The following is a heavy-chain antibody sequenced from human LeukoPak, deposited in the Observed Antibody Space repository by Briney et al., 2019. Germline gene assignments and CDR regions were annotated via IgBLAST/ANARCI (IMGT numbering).Heavy chain of an antibody. Sequence: GGSLRLSCAGSGFTFRDSAMTWVRQAPGKGLEWVSLISFSGANTYYADSVKGRFTISRDNSKDTLYLQMNSLRAEDTAIYYCARDIQLSTWGLGTMVTVSS. CDR1: GFTFRDSA. CDR3: ARDIQLST. J-gene: IGHJ3*01. CDR2: ISFSGANT. V-gene: IGHV3-23*01. D-gene: IGHD5-24*01.